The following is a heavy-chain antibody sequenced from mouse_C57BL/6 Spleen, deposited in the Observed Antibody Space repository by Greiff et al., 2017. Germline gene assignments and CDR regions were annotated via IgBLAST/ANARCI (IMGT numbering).Heavy chain of an antibody. V-gene: IGHV1-64*01. J-gene: IGHJ2*01. CDR3: ARLYDYAFDY. CDR2: IHPNSGST. CDR1: GYTFTSYW. D-gene: IGHD2-4*01. Sequence: QVQLKQSGAELVKPGASVKLSCKASGYTFTSYWMHWVKQRPGQGLEWIGMIHPNSGSTNYNEKFKSKATLTVDKSSSTAYMQLSSLTSEDSAVYYCARLYDYAFDYWGQGTTLTVSS.